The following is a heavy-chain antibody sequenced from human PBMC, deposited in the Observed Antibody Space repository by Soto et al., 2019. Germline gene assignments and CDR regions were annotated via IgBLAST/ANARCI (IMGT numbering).Heavy chain of an antibody. CDR3: ARDRGISSSLTSADFAY. D-gene: IGHD6-13*01. V-gene: IGHV3-33*01. CDR1: GFTFSSYG. J-gene: IGHJ4*02. CDR2: IWYDGSNK. Sequence: PGGSLRLSCAASGFTFSSYGMHWVRQAPGKGLEWVAVIWYDGSNKYYADSVKGRFTISRDNSKNTLYLQMNSLRAEDTAVYYCARDRGISSSLTSADFAYWGQGTLVTVSS.